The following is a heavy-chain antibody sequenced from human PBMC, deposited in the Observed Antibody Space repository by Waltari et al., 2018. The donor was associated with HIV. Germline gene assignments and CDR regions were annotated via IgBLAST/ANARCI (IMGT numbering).Heavy chain of an antibody. Sequence: QVQLVESGGGVVQPGRSLRLSCAASAFRFSSYAMHWVRQAPGKGPELVAVISSDGVKKYYGDYVKGRFTISRDNSQNRLYLQMNSLRNEDTAVYYCARGVMIVAVDYFDYWGQGTLVAVSS. J-gene: IGHJ4*02. CDR3: ARGVMIVAVDYFDY. V-gene: IGHV3-30*04. CDR1: AFRFSSYA. D-gene: IGHD3-22*01. CDR2: ISSDGVKK.